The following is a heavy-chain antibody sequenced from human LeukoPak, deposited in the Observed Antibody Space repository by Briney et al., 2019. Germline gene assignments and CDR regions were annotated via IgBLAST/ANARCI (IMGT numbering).Heavy chain of an antibody. CDR1: GFTFSTYA. J-gene: IGHJ4*02. V-gene: IGHV3-23*01. CDR3: ARDSYTSYYDSSGYSD. CDR2: ISGSGGST. D-gene: IGHD3-22*01. Sequence: PGGSLRLSCAASGFTFSTYAMTWVRQAPGKGLEWVSGISGSGGSTYYADSVKGRFTISRDNSKNTLYLQMNSLRDEDTAVYYCARDSYTSYYDSSGYSDWGQGTLVTVSS.